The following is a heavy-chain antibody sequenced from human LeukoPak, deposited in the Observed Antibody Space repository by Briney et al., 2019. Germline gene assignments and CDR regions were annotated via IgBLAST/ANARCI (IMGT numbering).Heavy chain of an antibody. CDR2: INPSGGST. CDR3: ARDRAAAAGYYYYMDV. D-gene: IGHD6-13*01. Sequence: ASVKVSCKASGYTFTNYYKHWVRQAPGQGLEWVGIINPSGGSTSYAQKFQGRVTMTRDMSTSTVYMELSSLRSEDTAVYYCARDRAAAAGYYYYMDVWGKGTTVTVSS. CDR1: GYTFTNYY. J-gene: IGHJ6*03. V-gene: IGHV1-46*01.